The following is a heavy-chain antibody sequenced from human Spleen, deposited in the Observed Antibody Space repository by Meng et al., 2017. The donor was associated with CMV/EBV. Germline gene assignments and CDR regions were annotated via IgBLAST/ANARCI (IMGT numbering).Heavy chain of an antibody. J-gene: IGHJ4*02. CDR3: ARSAQVGGY. CDR1: GYMFTGYY. Sequence: ASVKVSCKASGYMFTGYYVHWVRRAPGQGLEWMGWINPNSGGTNYERKFQGRVTMTRDTSISTAYMELSRLRSDDTAVYYCARSAQVGGYWGQGTLVTVSS. CDR2: INPNSGGT. D-gene: IGHD2-15*01. V-gene: IGHV1-2*02.